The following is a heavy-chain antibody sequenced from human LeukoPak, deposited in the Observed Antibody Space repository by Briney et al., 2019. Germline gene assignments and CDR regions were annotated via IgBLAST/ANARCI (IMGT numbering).Heavy chain of an antibody. J-gene: IGHJ3*02. CDR1: GFTVSKNY. D-gene: IGHD3-3*01. CDR3: ARDFDAFDI. V-gene: IGHV3-66*02. Sequence: GGSLRLSXTASGFTVSKNYMSWVRQAPGKGLVWVSVIYSGGSTYYADSVKGRFTISRDNSKNTLYLQMNSLRTEDTAVYYCARDFDAFDIWAQGTMVTVSS. CDR2: IYSGGST.